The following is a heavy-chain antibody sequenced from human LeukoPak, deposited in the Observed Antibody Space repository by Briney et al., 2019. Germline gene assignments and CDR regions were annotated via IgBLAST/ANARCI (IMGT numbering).Heavy chain of an antibody. CDR1: GFTFSSYW. D-gene: IGHD6-19*01. Sequence: GGSLRLSCAASGFTFSSYWMHWVRQAPGKGLEWVSGISWNSGSIDYADSVKGRSTISRDNAKNSLYLQMNSLRVEDTAFYYCAKDNRRHYTSGPNPDSLHWGQGALVTVSS. CDR3: AKDNRRHYTSGPNPDSLH. J-gene: IGHJ4*02. V-gene: IGHV3-9*01. CDR2: ISWNSGSI.